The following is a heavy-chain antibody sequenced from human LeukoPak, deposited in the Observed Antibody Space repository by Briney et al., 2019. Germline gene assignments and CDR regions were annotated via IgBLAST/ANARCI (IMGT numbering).Heavy chain of an antibody. CDR1: GASISSIDYY. J-gene: IGHJ4*02. V-gene: IGHV4-31*03. CDR2: IHNSGAT. Sequence: SETLSLTCSVSGASISSIDYYWTWIRHHPGKGLEWIGYIHNSGATYYNPSLKSRVTMSVDTSNHQFSLNLNSVTAADTAVYYCAGKPKSLYYFDYWGQGSLVTVSS. D-gene: IGHD2/OR15-2a*01. CDR3: AGKPKSLYYFDY.